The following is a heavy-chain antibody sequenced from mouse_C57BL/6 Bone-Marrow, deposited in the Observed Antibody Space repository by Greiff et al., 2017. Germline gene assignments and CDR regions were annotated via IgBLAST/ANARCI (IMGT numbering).Heavy chain of an antibody. CDR2: INPGSGGT. J-gene: IGHJ2*01. CDR1: GYAFTNYL. CDR3: ARYYYCSYFDY. V-gene: IGHV1-54*01. D-gene: IGHD1-1*01. Sequence: VQRVESGAELVRPGTSVKVSCKASGYAFTNYLIEWVKQRPGQGLEWIGVINPGSGGTNYNEKFKGKATLTADKSSSTAYMQLSSLTSEDSAVYFCARYYYCSYFDYWGQGTTLTVSS.